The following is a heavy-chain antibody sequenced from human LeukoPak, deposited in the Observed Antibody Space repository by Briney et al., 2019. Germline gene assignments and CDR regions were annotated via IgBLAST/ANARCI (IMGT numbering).Heavy chain of an antibody. V-gene: IGHV3-30*04. D-gene: IGHD3-10*01. CDR3: AKDPITMVRGVMPASDYCYMDV. CDR1: GFTFSSYA. CDR2: ISYDGSNK. J-gene: IGHJ6*03. Sequence: GGTLRLSCAASGFTFSSYAMHWVRQAPGKGLEWVAVISYDGSNKYYADSVKGRFTISRDNSKNTLYLQMNSLRAEDTAVYYCAKDPITMVRGVMPASDYCYMDVWGKGTTVTISS.